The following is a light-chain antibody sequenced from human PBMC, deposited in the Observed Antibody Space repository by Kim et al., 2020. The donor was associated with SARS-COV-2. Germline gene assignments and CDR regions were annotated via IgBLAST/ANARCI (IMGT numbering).Light chain of an antibody. Sequence: SPGERATLSCRASQSVRSSLAWYQNRPGQTPRLLIFGASTRATGIPDRFSGSGSGTDFTLTVSRLEPEDFAVYYCQQYDTSPGLTFGGGTKVDIK. CDR1: QSVRSS. CDR3: QQYDTSPGLT. V-gene: IGKV3-20*01. J-gene: IGKJ4*01. CDR2: GAS.